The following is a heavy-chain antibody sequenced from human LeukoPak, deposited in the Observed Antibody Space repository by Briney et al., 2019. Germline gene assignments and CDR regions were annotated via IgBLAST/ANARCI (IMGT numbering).Heavy chain of an antibody. CDR3: ARDQHSSGWHRHEIDY. CDR1: GSTFSSYA. D-gene: IGHD6-19*01. CDR2: ISYDGSNK. Sequence: GGSLRLSCAASGSTFSSYAMHWVRQAPGKGLEWVAVISYDGSNKYYADSVKGRFTISRDNSKNTLYLQMNSLRAEDTAVYYCARDQHSSGWHRHEIDYWGQGTLVTVSS. V-gene: IGHV3-30-3*01. J-gene: IGHJ4*02.